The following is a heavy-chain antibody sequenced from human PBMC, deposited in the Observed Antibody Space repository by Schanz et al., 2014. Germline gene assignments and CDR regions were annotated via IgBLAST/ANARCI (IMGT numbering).Heavy chain of an antibody. Sequence: QEQLVESGGGVVQPGRSLRLSCAASGFIFSSYAMHWVRQAPGKGLEWVAVISYDGSNKYYADSVKGRFTISRDNSKNTLYLQMNSLRAEDTAVYYCAKDLLYGAPMPLNHLDYWGQGTLVTVSS. D-gene: IGHD2-2*01. V-gene: IGHV3-30-3*02. CDR3: AKDLLYGAPMPLNHLDY. CDR1: GFIFSSYA. J-gene: IGHJ4*02. CDR2: ISYDGSNK.